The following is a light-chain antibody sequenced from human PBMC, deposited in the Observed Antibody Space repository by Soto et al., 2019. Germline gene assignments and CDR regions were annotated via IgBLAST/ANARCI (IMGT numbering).Light chain of an antibody. V-gene: IGKV3-20*01. Sequence: EIVLTQSPGTLSLSPGERATFSCRASQSVSSNFVAWFQQKPGQVPRLLIYRASNTATGIPDSFSGSGSGTDFTLTINRLEPEDFAVYYCQEYVSSPYTFGPGTKVDI. CDR1: QSVSSNF. CDR3: QEYVSSPYT. J-gene: IGKJ3*01. CDR2: RAS.